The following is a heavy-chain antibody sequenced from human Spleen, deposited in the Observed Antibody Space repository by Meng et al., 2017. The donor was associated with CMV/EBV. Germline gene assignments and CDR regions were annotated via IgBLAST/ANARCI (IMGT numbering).Heavy chain of an antibody. CDR3: ARHCLCSSSCGMDV. V-gene: IGHV5-51*01. CDR1: GYIFTSYW. CDR2: IYPGDYDT. J-gene: IGHJ6*02. Sequence: KVSCKASGYIFTSYWIGWVRQMPGKGLEWMGIIYPGDYDTRYSPSFQGQVTISVDKSIRTAYLQWSSLKASDTAIYYRARHCLCSSSCGMDVWCQGTTVTVSS. D-gene: IGHD6-13*01.